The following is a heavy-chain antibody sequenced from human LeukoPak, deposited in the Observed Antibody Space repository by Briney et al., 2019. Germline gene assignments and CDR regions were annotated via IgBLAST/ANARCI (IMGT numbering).Heavy chain of an antibody. CDR1: GFTFSSYE. CDR3: ARDRAYCGDDCYSVPDWYFDL. J-gene: IGHJ2*01. CDR2: ISSSGSTI. V-gene: IGHV3-48*03. Sequence: PGGSLRLSCAASGFTFSSYEMNWVRQAPGKGLEWVSYISSSGSTIYYADSVKGRFTISRDNAKNSLYLQMNSLKADDTAVYYCARDRAYCGDDCYSVPDWYFDLWGRGTPVTVSS. D-gene: IGHD2-21*02.